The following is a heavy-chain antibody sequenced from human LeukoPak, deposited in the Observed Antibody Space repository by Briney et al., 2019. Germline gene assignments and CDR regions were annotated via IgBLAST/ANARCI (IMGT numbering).Heavy chain of an antibody. V-gene: IGHV3-7*01. J-gene: IGHJ6*03. CDR3: AREGVAVAGTARGMDV. D-gene: IGHD6-19*01. Sequence: PGGSLRLSCEASGFIFTNYGMSWVRQAPGQGLEWVARIRPYGSEKYYVDSVKGRFTISRDNAKNSLYLQMNSLRAEDTAVYYCAREGVAVAGTARGMDVWGKGTTVTVSS. CDR1: GFIFTNYG. CDR2: IRPYGSEK.